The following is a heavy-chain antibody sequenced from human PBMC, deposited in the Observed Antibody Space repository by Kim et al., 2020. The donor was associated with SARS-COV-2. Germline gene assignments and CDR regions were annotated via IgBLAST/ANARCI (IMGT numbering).Heavy chain of an antibody. V-gene: IGHV1-3*01. CDR3: ARDMNPTVYDY. CDR2: VNAANDET. CDR1: GYTFKSYF. D-gene: IGHD1-26*01. Sequence: ASVKVSCKASGYTFKSYFIHWLRQAPGQRLEWMGWVNAANDETKNSQKFQGRVTITRDTSANTAYMDLRSLTFEDTAIYYCARDMNPTVYDYWGQGTLVT. J-gene: IGHJ4*02.